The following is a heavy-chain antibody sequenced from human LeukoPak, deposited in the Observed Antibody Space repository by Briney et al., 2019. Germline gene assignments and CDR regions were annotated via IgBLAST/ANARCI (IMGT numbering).Heavy chain of an antibody. CDR3: ARDPDSDYGDYDGFDP. Sequence: SVKVSCKASGGTFSSYTISWVRQAPGQGLEWMGRIIPILGIANYAQKFRGRVTITADKSTSTAYMELSSLRSEDTAVYYCARDPDSDYGDYDGFDPWGQGTLVTVSS. D-gene: IGHD4-17*01. CDR2: IIPILGIA. V-gene: IGHV1-69*04. J-gene: IGHJ5*02. CDR1: GGTFSSYT.